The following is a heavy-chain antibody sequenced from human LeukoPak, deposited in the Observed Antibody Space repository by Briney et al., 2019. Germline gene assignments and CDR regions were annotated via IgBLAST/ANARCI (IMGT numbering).Heavy chain of an antibody. Sequence: GGSLRLSCAASGFTFSSYAMHWVRQAPGKGLEWVAVISYDGSNKYYADSVKGRFTISRDNSKNTLYLQMNSLRADDTAVYYCARVYCSSTSCYGSSDYWGQGTLVTVSS. CDR1: GFTFSSYA. CDR2: ISYDGSNK. D-gene: IGHD2-2*01. CDR3: ARVYCSSTSCYGSSDY. V-gene: IGHV3-30*14. J-gene: IGHJ4*02.